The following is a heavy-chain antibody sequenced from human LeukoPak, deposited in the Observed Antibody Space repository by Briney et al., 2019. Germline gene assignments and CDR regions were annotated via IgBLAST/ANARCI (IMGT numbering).Heavy chain of an antibody. CDR1: GFTFDDYA. Sequence: TGGSLRLSCAASGFTFDDYAMHGVRQAPGKGLEWVSGISWNSGSIGYADSVKGRFTISRDNAKNSLYLQMNSLRAEDTALDYCAKGTVAASGWFDPWGQGTLVTVSS. D-gene: IGHD6-13*01. V-gene: IGHV3-9*01. J-gene: IGHJ5*02. CDR2: ISWNSGSI. CDR3: AKGTVAASGWFDP.